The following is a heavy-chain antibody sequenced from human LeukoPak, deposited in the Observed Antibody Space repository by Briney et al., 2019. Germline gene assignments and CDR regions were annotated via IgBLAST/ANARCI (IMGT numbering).Heavy chain of an antibody. CDR2: IYYSGSTS. CDR3: ARVRAVAGTPPDY. J-gene: IGHJ4*02. CDR1: GGSISSSSYY. V-gene: IGHV4-39*07. Sequence: PSETLSLTCTVSGGSISSSSYYWGWIRQPPGKGLEWIGSIYYSGSTSYYNPSLKSRVTISVDTSKNQFSLKMRSVTAADTAVYYCARVRAVAGTPPDYWGQGTLVTVSS. D-gene: IGHD6-19*01.